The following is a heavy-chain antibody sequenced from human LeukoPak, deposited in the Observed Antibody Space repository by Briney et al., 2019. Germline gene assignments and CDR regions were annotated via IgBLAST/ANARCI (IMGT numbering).Heavy chain of an antibody. CDR2: ISSSGSTI. J-gene: IGHJ3*02. Sequence: GGSLRLSCAASGFTFSSYEMNWVRQAPGKGLEWVSYISSSGSTIYYADSVKGRFTISRDNSKNTLYLQMNSLRVEDTAVYYCAKRDPRPFAFDIWGQGTMVAVSS. V-gene: IGHV3-48*03. CDR3: AKRDPRPFAFDI. CDR1: GFTFSSYE.